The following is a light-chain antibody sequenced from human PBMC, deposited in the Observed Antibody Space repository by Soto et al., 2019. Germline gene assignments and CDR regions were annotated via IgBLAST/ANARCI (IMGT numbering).Light chain of an antibody. CDR1: QSISSW. Sequence: DIHMTQSPSTLSASVGDRVTITCRASQSISSWLAWYQQKPGKAPKLLIYKASSLESGVPSRFSGSGSGTEFTLTISSLQPDDFATYYCQQYNSYWTFGRGTKVDI. V-gene: IGKV1-5*03. J-gene: IGKJ1*01. CDR3: QQYNSYWT. CDR2: KAS.